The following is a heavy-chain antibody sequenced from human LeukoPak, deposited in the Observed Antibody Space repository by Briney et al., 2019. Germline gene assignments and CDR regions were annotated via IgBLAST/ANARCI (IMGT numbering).Heavy chain of an antibody. CDR1: GFTFSSYS. D-gene: IGHD3-16*01. V-gene: IGHV3-21*04. Sequence: GGSLRLSCAASGFTFSSYSMNWVRQAPGKGLEWVSSISTSSIYIYYADSVKGRFTISRDNSKNTLYLQMNSLRAEDTAVYYCAKDPLLWHLHYYYMDVWGKGTTVTVSS. CDR2: ISTSSIYI. CDR3: AKDPLLWHLHYYYMDV. J-gene: IGHJ6*03.